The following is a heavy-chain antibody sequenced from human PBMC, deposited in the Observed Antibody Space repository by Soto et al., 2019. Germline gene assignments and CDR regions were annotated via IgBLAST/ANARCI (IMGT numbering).Heavy chain of an antibody. CDR2: INPNNGDT. J-gene: IGHJ4*02. CDR1: GYTFAGSY. CDR3: ARILRYYDSSGYYDY. Sequence: AAVKGSCKASGYTFAGSYLHWVRQAPGQGLEWMGWINPNNGDTNYAQRFQGRVTMTRDTSISTAYMELSRLRSDDTAVYYCARILRYYDSSGYYDYWGQGTLVTVSS. D-gene: IGHD3-22*01. V-gene: IGHV1-2*02.